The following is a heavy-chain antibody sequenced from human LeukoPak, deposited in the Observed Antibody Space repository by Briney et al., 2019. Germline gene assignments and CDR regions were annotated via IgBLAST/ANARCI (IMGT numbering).Heavy chain of an antibody. Sequence: SETLSLTCTVSGYSIASGHYWGWIRQSPGTGLEWIGTVYQTGNTYYNPSLKSRVTISVDRSKNQFSLKLSSVTAADTAVYYCARDRDSSGWYGSFDYWGQGTLVTVSS. V-gene: IGHV4-38-2*02. CDR2: VYQTGNT. J-gene: IGHJ4*02. D-gene: IGHD6-19*01. CDR3: ARDRDSSGWYGSFDY. CDR1: GYSIASGHY.